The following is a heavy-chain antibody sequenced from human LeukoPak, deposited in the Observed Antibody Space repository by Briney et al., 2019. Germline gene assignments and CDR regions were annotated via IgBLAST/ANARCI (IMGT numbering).Heavy chain of an antibody. CDR3: ARRRYNWNAIDY. D-gene: IGHD1-20*01. J-gene: IGHJ4*02. V-gene: IGHV3-53*01. CDR1: GFTVSSSY. Sequence: GGSLRLSCAASGFTVSSSYMSWVRQAPGKGLEWVSVFYSGGKTYYTDSVKGRFTISRDNSKNTLYLQMNSLRAEDTAVYYCARRRYNWNAIDYWGQGTLVTVSS. CDR2: FYSGGKT.